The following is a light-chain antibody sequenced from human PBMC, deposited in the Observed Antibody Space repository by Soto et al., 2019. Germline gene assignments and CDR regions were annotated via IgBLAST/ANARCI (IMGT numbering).Light chain of an antibody. CDR3: SSYAGSDNSVV. V-gene: IGLV2-8*01. CDR1: SSDVGAYNS. J-gene: IGLJ2*01. Sequence: QSALTQPPSASGSPGQSVAISCTGTSSDVGAYNSVSWYQQHPVKGPKLMIFEVTKRPSGVPDRFSGSKSGNTASLTVSGLQPEDEADYYCSSYAGSDNSVVFGGGTKLTVL. CDR2: EVT.